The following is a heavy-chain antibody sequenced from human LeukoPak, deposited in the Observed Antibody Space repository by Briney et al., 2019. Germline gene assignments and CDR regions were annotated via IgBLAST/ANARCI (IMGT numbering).Heavy chain of an antibody. V-gene: IGHV4-4*02. CDR3: ARVSSGATTVDY. D-gene: IGHD1-26*01. Sequence: SETLSLTCAVSGGSISSSNWWSWVRQPPGKGLEWIGEIYHSGSTDYNPSLKSRVTISVDKSKNQFSLKLSSVTAADTAVYYCARVSSGATTVDYWGQGTLVTVSS. CDR2: IYHSGST. CDR1: GGSISSSNW. J-gene: IGHJ4*02.